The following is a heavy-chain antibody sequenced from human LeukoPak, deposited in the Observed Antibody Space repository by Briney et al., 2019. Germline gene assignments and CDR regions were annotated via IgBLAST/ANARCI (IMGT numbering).Heavy chain of an antibody. CDR1: GYSISSGNY. V-gene: IGHV4-38-2*01. Sequence: PSETLSLTCGVSGYSISSGNYWAWIRQPPGKGLEWIGSMFHSGSTYYNPSLKSRVTISEDTSKNQFSLNVSSVSAADTAVYYCARGIIRWQFEYWGQGTLVTVSS. CDR2: MFHSGST. J-gene: IGHJ4*02. D-gene: IGHD4-23*01. CDR3: ARGIIRWQFEY.